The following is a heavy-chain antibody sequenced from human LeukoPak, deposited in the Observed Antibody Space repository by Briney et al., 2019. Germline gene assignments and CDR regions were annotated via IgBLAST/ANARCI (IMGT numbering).Heavy chain of an antibody. CDR3: ATDLVAY. D-gene: IGHD2-8*02. CDR2: VDPEDGET. Sequence: GASVKVSCKISGYTFTYYYMHWVPQAPGKGLEWMGLVDPEDGETIYAEKFQGRVTITADTSIDTAYMELSSLRSEDTAVYYCATDLVAYWGQGTLVTVSS. J-gene: IGHJ4*02. V-gene: IGHV1-69-2*01. CDR1: GYTFTYYY.